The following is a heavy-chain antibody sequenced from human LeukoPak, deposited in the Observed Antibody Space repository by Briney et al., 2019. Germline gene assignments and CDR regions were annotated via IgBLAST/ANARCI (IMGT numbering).Heavy chain of an antibody. V-gene: IGHV3-21*01. Sequence: GGSLRLSCAASGFGISGFNLNWVRQAPGKGLEWVSSITGGSNYINYVDSVRGRFTISRDNAKNSLYLQMHSLRAEDTAVYYCARVGSGYTYGYYFDLWGQGTLATVCS. CDR3: ARVGSGYTYGYYFDL. CDR1: GFGISGFN. CDR2: ITGGSNYI. J-gene: IGHJ4*02. D-gene: IGHD5-18*01.